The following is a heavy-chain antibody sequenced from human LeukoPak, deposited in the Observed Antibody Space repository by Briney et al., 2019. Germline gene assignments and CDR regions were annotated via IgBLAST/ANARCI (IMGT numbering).Heavy chain of an antibody. CDR1: GFTFSSYA. V-gene: IGHV3-30-3*01. J-gene: IGHJ4*02. CDR3: ARDYCSSTSCYSTY. CDR2: ISYDGSNK. D-gene: IGHD2-2*01. Sequence: GGSLRLSCAASGFTFSSYAMHWVRQAPGKGLEWVAVISYDGSNKYYADSVKGRFTISRDNSKNTLYLQMNSLRAEDTAVYYCARDYCSSTSCYSTYWGQGTLVTVSS.